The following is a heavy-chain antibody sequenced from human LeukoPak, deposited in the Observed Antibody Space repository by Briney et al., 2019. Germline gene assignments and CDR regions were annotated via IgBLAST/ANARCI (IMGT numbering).Heavy chain of an antibody. CDR3: AKDSGGYSWLDC. Sequence: PSQTLSPTCTVSGGSINSGSYYWSWIRQPAGKGLEWIGRIDTSGSTNYSPSLRSRVTISLDTSKNLFSVTLSSVTAADTAIYYCAKDSGGYSWLDCWGQGTVVTVSS. V-gene: IGHV4-61*02. J-gene: IGHJ5*01. CDR1: GGSINSGSYY. D-gene: IGHD3-10*01. CDR2: IDTSGST.